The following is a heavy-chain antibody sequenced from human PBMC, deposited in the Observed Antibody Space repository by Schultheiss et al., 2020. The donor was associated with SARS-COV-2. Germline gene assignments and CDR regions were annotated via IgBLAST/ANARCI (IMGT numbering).Heavy chain of an antibody. D-gene: IGHD5-18*01. CDR2: ISYDGSNK. Sequence: GGSLRLSCAASGFTFSSYAMHWVRQAPGKGLEWVAVISYDGSNKYYADSVKGRFTISRENAKNSLYLQMNSLRAGDTAVYYCARSRPGYSYGYNYYYYGMDVWGQGTTVTVSS. V-gene: IGHV3-30*14. CDR1: GFTFSSYA. J-gene: IGHJ6*02. CDR3: ARSRPGYSYGYNYYYYGMDV.